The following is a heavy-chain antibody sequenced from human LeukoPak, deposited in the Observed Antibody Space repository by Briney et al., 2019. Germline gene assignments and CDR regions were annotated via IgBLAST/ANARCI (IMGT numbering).Heavy chain of an antibody. D-gene: IGHD2-2*01. CDR3: ASRRWCSSTSCYPGYYYYYMDV. J-gene: IGHJ6*03. Sequence: ASVKVSCKASGGTFSSYAISWVRQAPGQGLEWMGGIIPIFGTANYAQKFQGRVTITTDESTSTAYMELSSLRSEDTAVYYCASRRWCSSTSCYPGYYYYYMDVWGKGTTVTVSS. CDR2: IIPIFGTA. V-gene: IGHV1-69*05. CDR1: GGTFSSYA.